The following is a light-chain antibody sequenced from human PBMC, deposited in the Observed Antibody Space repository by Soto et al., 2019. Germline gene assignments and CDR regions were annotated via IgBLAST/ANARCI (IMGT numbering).Light chain of an antibody. V-gene: IGKV3D-15*01. CDR2: YIS. Sequence: IMMTQSPATLSVSPGETASLSCRASQSAGNFLAWYQQKPGQAPRLLIYYISTRATGIPARFSGSGSGTEFTLTINSLQSEDSAVYYCQQHNQWPITFGQGTRLEI. CDR1: QSAGNF. J-gene: IGKJ5*01. CDR3: QQHNQWPIT.